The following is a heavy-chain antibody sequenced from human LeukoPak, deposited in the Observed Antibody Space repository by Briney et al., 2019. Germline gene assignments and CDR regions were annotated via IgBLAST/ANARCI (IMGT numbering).Heavy chain of an antibody. V-gene: IGHV4-59*08. CDR3: ARHSSGSGGAFQY. J-gene: IGHJ4*02. CDR2: MDDSGST. D-gene: IGHD6-19*01. CDR1: GGSISSYY. Sequence: PSETLSLTCTVSGGSISSYYWSWIRQPPGKGLEWIGYMDDSGSTNYNPSLTSRVTISEDTSKNHLSLKLGSVTAADTAVYYCARHSSGSGGAFQYWGQGTLATTSS.